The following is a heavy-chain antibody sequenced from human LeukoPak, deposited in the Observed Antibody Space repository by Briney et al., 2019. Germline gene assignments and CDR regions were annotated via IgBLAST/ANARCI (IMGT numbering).Heavy chain of an antibody. CDR1: GGSISIYY. CDR2: IFTSGIT. D-gene: IGHD3-10*01. Sequence: SETLSLTCTVSGGSISIYYWNWIRQPAGKRLEWIGRIFTSGITNYNPSLKSRVTMSVDTSKNQFSLNLSSVTAADTAVYYCARESSGSYYNPQGYMDVWGKGTTVTVSS. J-gene: IGHJ6*03. V-gene: IGHV4-4*07. CDR3: ARESSGSYYNPQGYMDV.